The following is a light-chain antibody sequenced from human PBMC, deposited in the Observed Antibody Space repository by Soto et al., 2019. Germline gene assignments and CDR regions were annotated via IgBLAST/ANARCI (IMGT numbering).Light chain of an antibody. Sequence: DIQMTQSPSSVSAYVGDRVTIACRASQDISIHLAWFQRKPGKAPKSLIFGASSLQSEVPSKFSGSGSGTDFTLTIDSLQPEDFATYYRQQYHNYPPSFGQGTKVEIK. CDR1: QDISIH. CDR3: QQYHNYPPS. V-gene: IGKV1-16*02. CDR2: GAS. J-gene: IGKJ1*01.